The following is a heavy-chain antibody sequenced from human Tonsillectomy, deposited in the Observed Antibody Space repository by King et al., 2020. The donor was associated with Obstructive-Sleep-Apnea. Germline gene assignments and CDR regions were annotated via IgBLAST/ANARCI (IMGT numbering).Heavy chain of an antibody. CDR3: AHSLYYDILTGYYFTYGFDI. CDR2: VYWDDDK. D-gene: IGHD3-9*01. Sequence: TLKESGPTLVKPTQTLTLTCTFSGFSLNTSGVGVGWIRQPPGKALEWLALVYWDDDKRYSPSLKSRLTITKDTSKNQVVLTMTNMDPVDTATYYCAHSLYYDILTGYYFTYGFDIWGQGTMVTVSS. CDR1: GFSLNTSGVG. V-gene: IGHV2-5*02. J-gene: IGHJ3*02.